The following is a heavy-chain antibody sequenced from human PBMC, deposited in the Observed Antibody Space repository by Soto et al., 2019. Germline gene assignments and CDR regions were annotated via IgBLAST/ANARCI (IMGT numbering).Heavy chain of an antibody. CDR2: ISNNGHDT. J-gene: IGHJ3*02. Sequence: EVQLLESGGGLVQPGGSLRLSCAASGFFFSTYAMNWVRQAPGKGLEWVSAISNNGHDTYYEESVRGRFTISRDNSINTLYLQMSRLRTEDTAVYYCAHPRGYGVFDDVDIWGQGTMVTVSS. CDR1: GFFFSTYA. V-gene: IGHV3-23*01. D-gene: IGHD4-17*01. CDR3: AHPRGYGVFDDVDI.